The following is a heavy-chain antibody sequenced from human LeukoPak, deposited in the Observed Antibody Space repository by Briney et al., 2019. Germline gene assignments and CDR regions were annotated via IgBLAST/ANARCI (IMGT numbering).Heavy chain of an antibody. J-gene: IGHJ4*02. CDR1: GGSISSSSYY. V-gene: IGHV4-39*07. CDR3: ARGRPLPSRRSSGWLDY. CDR2: IYYSGST. Sequence: SETLSLTCTVSGGSISSSSYYWGWIRQPPGKGLEWIGSIYYSGSTYYNPSLKSRVTISVDTSKNQFSLKLSSVTAADTAVYYCARGRPLPSRRSSGWLDYWGQGTLVTVSS. D-gene: IGHD6-19*01.